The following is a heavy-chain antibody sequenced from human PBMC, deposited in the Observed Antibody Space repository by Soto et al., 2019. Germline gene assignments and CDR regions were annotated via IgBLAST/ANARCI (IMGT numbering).Heavy chain of an antibody. CDR2: IIPIFGTA. CDR1: GGTFSSYA. CDR3: GSPLPQDEKRGLYYYYGMDV. J-gene: IGHJ6*02. Sequence: SVKVSCKASGGTFSSYAISWVRQAPGQGLEWMGGIIPIFGTANYAQRFQGRVTITADESTSTAYMELSSLRSEDTAVYYCGSPLPQDEKRGLYYYYGMDVWGQGTTVTVSS. V-gene: IGHV1-69*13.